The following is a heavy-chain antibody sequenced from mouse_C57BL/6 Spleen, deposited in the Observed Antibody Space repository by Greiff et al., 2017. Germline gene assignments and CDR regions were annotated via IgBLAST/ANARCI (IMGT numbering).Heavy chain of an antibody. Sequence: EVKVEESGGGLVKPGGSLKLSCAASGFTFSSYTMSWVRQTPEKRLEWVATISGGGGNTYYPDSVKGRFTISRDNAKNTLYLQMSSLSSEDTALYYCASLYYYGSCYGGYFDVWGTGTTVTVSS. CDR3: ASLYYYGSCYGGYFDV. V-gene: IGHV5-9*01. CDR1: GFTFSSYT. D-gene: IGHD1-1*01. CDR2: ISGGGGNT. J-gene: IGHJ1*03.